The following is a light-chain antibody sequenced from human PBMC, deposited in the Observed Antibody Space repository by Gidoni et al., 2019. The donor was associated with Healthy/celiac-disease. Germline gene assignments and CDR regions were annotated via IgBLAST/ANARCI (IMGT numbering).Light chain of an antibody. J-gene: IGKJ1*01. V-gene: IGKV3-15*01. CDR1: QSVSSN. CDR3: QQYNNCPPT. Sequence: DIVMTQSPATLSASPGERATLSCRASQSVSSNLAWYQQKPGQAPKLLIYGASTRATGIPARFSGSGSGTEFTLTISSLQSEDFAVYYCQQYNNCPPTFGQGTKVEIK. CDR2: GAS.